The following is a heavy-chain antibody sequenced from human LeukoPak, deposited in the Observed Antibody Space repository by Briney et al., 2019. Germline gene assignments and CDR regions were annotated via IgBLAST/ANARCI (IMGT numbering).Heavy chain of an antibody. V-gene: IGHV3-23*01. Sequence: GGSLRLSCAASGFTFSSYAINWVRQAPGKGLEWVSAISGGGGTIYYADSVKGRFTISRDNSKNTLYLQMNSLRAEDTAVYYCAKDRPYYYDSSGYYSEYFQHWGQGTLVTVSS. D-gene: IGHD3-22*01. CDR2: ISGGGGTI. CDR3: AKDRPYYYDSSGYYSEYFQH. CDR1: GFTFSSYA. J-gene: IGHJ1*01.